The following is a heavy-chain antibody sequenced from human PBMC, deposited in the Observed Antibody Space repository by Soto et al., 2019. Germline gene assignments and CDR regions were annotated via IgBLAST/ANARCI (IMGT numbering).Heavy chain of an antibody. J-gene: IGHJ5*02. CDR3: ARVVVAATPAYWFDP. CDR1: EFTFSTYA. CDR2: ISDSGDIT. Sequence: SGGSLRLSCAASEFTFSTYAMTWVRQAPGRGLQWVATISDSGDITYYADSVKGRFTISRDNSRNTLYLQMNSLRAEDTAVYYCARVVVAATPAYWFDPWGQGTLVTVSS. V-gene: IGHV3-23*01. D-gene: IGHD2-15*01.